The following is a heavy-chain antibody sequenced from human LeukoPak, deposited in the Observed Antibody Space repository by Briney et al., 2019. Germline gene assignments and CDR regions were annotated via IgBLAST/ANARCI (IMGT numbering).Heavy chain of an antibody. D-gene: IGHD6-19*01. CDR3: NTVAMS. V-gene: IGHV3-72*01. Sequence: GGSLRLSCVASGFTVSDHYIDWVRQAPGKGLEWVGRNRDKSKSYTTDYAASVRGRFTISRDDSKNSLYLQMYSLKTEDTAVYYCNTVAMSWGQGTTVTVSS. J-gene: IGHJ6*02. CDR2: NRDKSKSYTT. CDR1: GFTVSDHY.